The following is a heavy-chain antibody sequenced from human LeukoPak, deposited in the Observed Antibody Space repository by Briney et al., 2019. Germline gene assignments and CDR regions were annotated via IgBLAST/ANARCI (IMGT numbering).Heavy chain of an antibody. CDR2: LSASGGDT. CDR3: AKRTLAAVGTADY. Sequence: GGSLRLSCAASGFTFSNYAMSWVRQASGKGLEWVSALSASGGDTYYADSVKGRFTISRDNSKNTLYLQMNSLRAEDTAVYYCAKRTLAAVGTADYWGQGTLVTVSS. D-gene: IGHD6-13*01. CDR1: GFTFSNYA. V-gene: IGHV3-23*01. J-gene: IGHJ4*02.